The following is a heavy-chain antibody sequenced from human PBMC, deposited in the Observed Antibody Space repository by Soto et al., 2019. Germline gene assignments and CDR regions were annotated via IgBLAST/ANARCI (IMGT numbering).Heavy chain of an antibody. Sequence: QVQLQESGPGLVKPSQTLSLTCTVSGGSISSGGYYWSWIRQHPGKGLEWIGYIYYSGSTYYNPSLKSRVTISVATSKNHFALKLSSVTAADTAVYYCARGVTMVRGVIHTPYFDYWGQGTLVTVSS. J-gene: IGHJ4*02. CDR1: GGSISSGGYY. CDR3: ARGVTMVRGVIHTPYFDY. V-gene: IGHV4-31*03. CDR2: IYYSGST. D-gene: IGHD3-10*01.